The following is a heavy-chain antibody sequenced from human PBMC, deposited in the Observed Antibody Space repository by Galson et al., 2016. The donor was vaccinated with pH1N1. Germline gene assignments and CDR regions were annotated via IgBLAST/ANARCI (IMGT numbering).Heavy chain of an antibody. CDR2: IYWNDDK. V-gene: IGHV2-5*01. D-gene: IGHD4-17*01. Sequence: PALVKPTQTLTLTCTFSGFSLSTTGVGVGWIRQPPGKALXWLAVIYWNDDKRYSPSLKSRLTITKDTSKNQVVLTMTSMDPVDTATYYCAHNNYGDYVNWFDPWGQGTLVTVSS. J-gene: IGHJ5*02. CDR3: AHNNYGDYVNWFDP. CDR1: GFSLSTTGVG.